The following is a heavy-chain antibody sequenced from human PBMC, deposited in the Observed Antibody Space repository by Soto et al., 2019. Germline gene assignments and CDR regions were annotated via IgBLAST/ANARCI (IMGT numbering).Heavy chain of an antibody. D-gene: IGHD3-10*01. CDR1: GGSFSGYY. CDR3: ARTYGSGSYNPYYFDY. V-gene: IGHV4-34*01. CDR2: INHSGST. Sequence: SETLSLTCAVYGGSFSGYYWSWIRQPPGKGLEWIGEINHSGSTNYNPSLKSRVTISVDTSKNQFSLKLSSVTAADTAVYYCARTYGSGSYNPYYFDYWGQGTLVTVSS. J-gene: IGHJ4*02.